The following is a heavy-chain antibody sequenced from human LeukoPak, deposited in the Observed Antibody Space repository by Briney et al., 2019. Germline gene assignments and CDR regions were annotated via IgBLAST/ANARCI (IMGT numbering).Heavy chain of an antibody. V-gene: IGHV4-34*01. D-gene: IGHD3-10*01. CDR3: ARDGSGSYYYKPTRHNWFDP. CDR1: GGSFSGYY. CDR2: INHSGST. Sequence: SETLSLTCAVYGGSFSGYYWSWIRQPPGKGLEWIEEINHSGSTNYNPSLKSRVTISVDTSKNQFSLKLSSVTAADTAVYYCARDGSGSYYYKPTRHNWFDPWGQGTLVTVSS. J-gene: IGHJ5*02.